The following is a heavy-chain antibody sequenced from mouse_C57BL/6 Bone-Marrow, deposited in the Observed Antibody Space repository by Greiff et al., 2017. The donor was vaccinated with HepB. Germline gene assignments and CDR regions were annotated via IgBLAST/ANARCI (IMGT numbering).Heavy chain of an antibody. CDR2: ISSGGSYT. CDR1: GFTFSSYG. J-gene: IGHJ4*01. V-gene: IGHV5-6*02. Sequence: EVMLVESGGDLVKPGGSLKLSCAASGFTFSSYGMSWVRQTPDKRLEWVATISSGGSYTYYPDSVKGRFTISRDNAKNTLYLQMSSLKSEDTAMYYCARQGGGNYAMDYWGQGTSVTVSS. CDR3: ARQGGGNYAMDY.